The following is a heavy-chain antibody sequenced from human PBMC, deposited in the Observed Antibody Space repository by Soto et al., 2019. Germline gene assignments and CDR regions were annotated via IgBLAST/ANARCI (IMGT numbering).Heavy chain of an antibody. CDR2: IIPIFGTA. Sequence: QVQLVQSGAEVKKPGSSVKVSCKASGGTFSSYAISWVRQAPGQGLEWMGGIIPIFGTANYAQKFQGRVTITADESTSKAYMELSSLRSEDTAVYYCARAGYGYCSGGSCSGNGFDPWGQGTLVTVSS. CDR3: ARAGYGYCSGGSCSGNGFDP. J-gene: IGHJ5*02. V-gene: IGHV1-69*01. D-gene: IGHD2-15*01. CDR1: GGTFSSYA.